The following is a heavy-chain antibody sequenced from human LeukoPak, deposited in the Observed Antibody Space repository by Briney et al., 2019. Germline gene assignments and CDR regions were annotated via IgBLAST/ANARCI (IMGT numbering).Heavy chain of an antibody. CDR1: GGSFSSSSYY. J-gene: IGHJ5*02. CDR3: ARRAAAAWLHYVFAP. Sequence: SETLSLTCTVPGGSFSSSSYYWVWMPPPPGKGLVWNGRIYYSGRTYYNPSIKGGVTISVDTTKNQFPLMLSSVTAADTAVYYCARRAAAAWLHYVFAPWGQGTLVTVSS. V-gene: IGHV4-39*01. CDR2: IYYSGRT. D-gene: IGHD5-12*01.